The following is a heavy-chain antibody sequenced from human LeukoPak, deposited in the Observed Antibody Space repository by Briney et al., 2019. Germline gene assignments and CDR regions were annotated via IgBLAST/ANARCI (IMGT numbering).Heavy chain of an antibody. Sequence: GGSLRLSGAASGFTFSSYSMNWVRQAPGKGLEWVSYISSSSSTIYYADSVKGRFTISRDNAKNSLYLQMNSLRAEDTAVYYCAGGPKEYSSSWGYFDYWGQGTLVTVSS. CDR2: ISSSSSTI. CDR1: GFTFSSYS. V-gene: IGHV3-48*01. CDR3: AGGPKEYSSSWGYFDY. J-gene: IGHJ4*02. D-gene: IGHD6-13*01.